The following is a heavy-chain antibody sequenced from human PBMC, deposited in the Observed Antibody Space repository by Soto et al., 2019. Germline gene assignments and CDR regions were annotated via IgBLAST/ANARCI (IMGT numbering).Heavy chain of an antibody. CDR2: INSDGSST. J-gene: IGHJ3*02. D-gene: IGHD6-19*01. Sequence: PGGSLRLSCAASGFTFSSYWMHWVRQAPGKGLVWVSRINSDGSSTSYADSVKGRFTISRDNAKNTLYLQMNSLRAEDTAVHYCSRGLVGSGGPDAFDIWGQGTMVTVSS. CDR1: GFTFSSYW. CDR3: SRGLVGSGGPDAFDI. V-gene: IGHV3-74*01.